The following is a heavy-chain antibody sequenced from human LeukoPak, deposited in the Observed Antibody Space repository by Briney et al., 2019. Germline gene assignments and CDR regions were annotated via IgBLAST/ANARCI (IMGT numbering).Heavy chain of an antibody. CDR3: GRGRVRGVSPYYYYYMDV. CDR2: IIPIFGTA. J-gene: IGHJ6*03. CDR1: RDTLCSYA. Sequence: SVKVSSEASRDTLCSYAISCVREAPGQGREWMGEIIPIFGTANYEQKFQRRFTITTDESTSTAYMELSSLRSEDTAVYYCGRGRVRGVSPYYYYYMDVWGKGTTVTVSS. D-gene: IGHD3-10*01. V-gene: IGHV1-69*05.